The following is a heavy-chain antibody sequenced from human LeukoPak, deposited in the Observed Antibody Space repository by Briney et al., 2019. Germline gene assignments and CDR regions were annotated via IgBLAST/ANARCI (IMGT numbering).Heavy chain of an antibody. D-gene: IGHD3-10*01. CDR1: GFTFSSYA. Sequence: GGSLRLSCAASGFTFSSYAMSWVRQAPGKGLEWVSAISGSGGSTYYADSVKGRFTISRDNSKNTLYLQMNGLRAEDTAVYYCSGYYYGSGSPTPYYYYYGMDVWGQGTTVTVSS. CDR3: SGYYYGSGSPTPYYYYYGMDV. V-gene: IGHV3-23*01. CDR2: ISGSGGST. J-gene: IGHJ6*02.